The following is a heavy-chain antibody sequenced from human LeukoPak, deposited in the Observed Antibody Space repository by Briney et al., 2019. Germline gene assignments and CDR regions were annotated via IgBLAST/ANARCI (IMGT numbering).Heavy chain of an antibody. V-gene: IGHV1-2*06. CDR2: INPNSGGT. Sequence: ASVKVSCKASGYTFTGYYMHWVRQAPGQGLEWMGRINPNSGGTNYAQKFQGRVTMTRDTSTSTVYMELSSLRSEDTAVYYCARKGIAVAGIEYWSQGTLVTVSS. CDR3: ARKGIAVAGIEY. J-gene: IGHJ4*02. CDR1: GYTFTGYY. D-gene: IGHD6-19*01.